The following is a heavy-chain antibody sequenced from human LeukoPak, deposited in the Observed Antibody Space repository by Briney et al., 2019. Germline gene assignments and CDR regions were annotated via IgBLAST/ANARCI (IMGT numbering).Heavy chain of an antibody. CDR3: AISSPVATVGY. V-gene: IGHV3-7*01. Sequence: GGSLRLSCADSGFTFSSYWISWVRQAPGKGLEWVANINQDGSAKYYVDSVRGRFTISRDNAKNSLYLQMNSLRAEDTAVYYCAISSPVATVGYWGQGTLVTVSS. J-gene: IGHJ4*02. CDR2: INQDGSAK. CDR1: GFTFSSYW. D-gene: IGHD4-23*01.